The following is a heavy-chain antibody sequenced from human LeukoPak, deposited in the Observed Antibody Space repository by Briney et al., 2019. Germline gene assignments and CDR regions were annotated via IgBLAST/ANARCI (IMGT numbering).Heavy chain of an antibody. D-gene: IGHD6-19*01. CDR3: AKGGSGWLFDY. Sequence: GGSLRLSCSASGFTVISNAMSWVRQAPGKGLEWGSGIRGSGGTTYYAESMKRRFTTPRDNSKNTLYLQMNSLRGEDKAVYYCAKGGSGWLFDYRGQRALVTAS. J-gene: IGHJ4*02. CDR2: IRGSGGTT. V-gene: IGHV3-23*01. CDR1: GFTVISNA.